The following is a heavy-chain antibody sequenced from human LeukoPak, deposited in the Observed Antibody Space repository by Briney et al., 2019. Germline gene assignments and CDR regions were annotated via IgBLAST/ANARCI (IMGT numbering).Heavy chain of an antibody. CDR2: IKQDGSEK. Sequence: GGSLRLSCAASGFSFSGYWMSWVRQAPGKGLEWVANIKQDGSEKYYVDSVKGRFTISRDNAKNSLYLQMNSLRAEDTAVYYCARDGYANDAFDIWGQGTMVTVSS. V-gene: IGHV3-7*05. CDR3: ARDGYANDAFDI. CDR1: GFSFSGYW. J-gene: IGHJ3*02. D-gene: IGHD5-12*01.